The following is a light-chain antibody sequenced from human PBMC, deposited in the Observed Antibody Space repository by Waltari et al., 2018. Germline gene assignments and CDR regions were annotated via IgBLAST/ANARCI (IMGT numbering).Light chain of an antibody. CDR3: TSYGGVNVLGVL. Sequence: QSALTQPPSASGSPGQSVTISCAGTNSDVGTYNYVSWYQHHPGKAPKLLIYGVTERLPGVPDRFSGSKSGTTASLPVSGLQADDEADYYCTSYGGVNVLGVLFGGGTKLTVL. CDR2: GVT. CDR1: NSDVGTYNY. J-gene: IGLJ2*01. V-gene: IGLV2-8*01.